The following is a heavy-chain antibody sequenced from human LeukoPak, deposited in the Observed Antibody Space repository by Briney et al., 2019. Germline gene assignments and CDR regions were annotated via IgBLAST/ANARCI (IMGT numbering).Heavy chain of an antibody. D-gene: IGHD5-12*01. Sequence: GGSLRLSCAASGFTFSSYWMSWVRQAPGKGLEWVSLISGDGGSTYYADSVKGRFTISRDNSKNSLYLQMNSLRTEDTALYYCAKDIRGGYNPWGQGTLVTVSS. CDR3: AKDIRGGYNP. CDR2: ISGDGGST. J-gene: IGHJ5*02. V-gene: IGHV3-43*02. CDR1: GFTFSSYW.